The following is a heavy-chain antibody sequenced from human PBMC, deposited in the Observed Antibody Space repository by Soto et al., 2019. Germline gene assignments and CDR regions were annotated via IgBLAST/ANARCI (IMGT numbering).Heavy chain of an antibody. Sequence: SETLSLTCAVYGGSVNGYYWNWIRHPPGKGLEWIGEINHTGGTHYNPSLKSRVTMSVDTSKNQFSLRLSSVTAADTAIYYCATRITVFGLLIPPFDPWGQGTQVTVSS. CDR2: INHTGGT. D-gene: IGHD3-3*01. J-gene: IGHJ5*02. CDR3: ATRITVFGLLIPPFDP. CDR1: GGSVNGYY. V-gene: IGHV4-34*01.